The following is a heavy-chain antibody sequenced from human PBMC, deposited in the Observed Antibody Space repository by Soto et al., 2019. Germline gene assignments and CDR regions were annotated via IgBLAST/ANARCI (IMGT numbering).Heavy chain of an antibody. Sequence: QVQLVQSGAEVKKPGASVKVSCKASGYTFIGYYIHWVRQTPGQGLEWMGWINLNSGGAKYSQKFQAWVTMISDTSISTAYMELSRLKSDDTAVYYCARSGGGYDLGDYWGQGTLVTVSS. J-gene: IGHJ4*02. CDR1: GYTFIGYY. D-gene: IGHD5-12*01. CDR2: INLNSGGA. V-gene: IGHV1-2*04. CDR3: ARSGGGYDLGDY.